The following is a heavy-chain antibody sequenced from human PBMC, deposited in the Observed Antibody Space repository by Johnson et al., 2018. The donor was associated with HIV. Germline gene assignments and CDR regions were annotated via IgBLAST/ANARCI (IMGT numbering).Heavy chain of an antibody. V-gene: IGHV3-30*04. CDR3: AREEGAFDI. J-gene: IGHJ3*02. CDR2: ISYDGSNK. CDR1: GFTCDDYA. Sequence: QVHLVESGGVVVQPGGSLRLSCAASGFTCDDYAMHWVRQAPGKGLEWVAVISYDGSNKYYADSVKGRFTISRDNSKNTLYLQMNSLRAEDTAVYYCAREEGAFDIWGQGTMVTVSS.